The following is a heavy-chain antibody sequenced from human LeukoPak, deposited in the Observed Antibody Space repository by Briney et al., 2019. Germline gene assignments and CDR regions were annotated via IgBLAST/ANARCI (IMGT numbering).Heavy chain of an antibody. J-gene: IGHJ6*03. CDR3: ARGGSGWPNYYYYYMDV. Sequence: PSETLSLTCTVSGGSISSYYWSWIRQPAGKGLEWIGRIYTSGSTNYNPSLKSRVTISVDTSKNQFSLKLSSVTAADTAVYYCARGGSGWPNYYYYYMDVWGKGTTVTVSS. CDR1: GGSISSYY. CDR2: IYTSGST. V-gene: IGHV4-4*07. D-gene: IGHD6-19*01.